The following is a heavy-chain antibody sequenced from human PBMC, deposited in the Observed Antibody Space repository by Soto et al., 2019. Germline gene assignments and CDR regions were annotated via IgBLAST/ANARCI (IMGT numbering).Heavy chain of an antibody. J-gene: IGHJ4*02. CDR1: GFTFNDYD. Sequence: EVQLVESGGDVIRPGGSLRLSCAASGFTFNDYDMSWVRQAPGKGLEWVSGITWNGDGTRYADSVKGRFTISRDNGQNSLFLQMNSLTAEDTALYYCTREIVFTTTFDFWGQGTLVTVSS. CDR2: ITWNGDGT. D-gene: IGHD5-12*01. CDR3: TREIVFTTTFDF. V-gene: IGHV3-20*04.